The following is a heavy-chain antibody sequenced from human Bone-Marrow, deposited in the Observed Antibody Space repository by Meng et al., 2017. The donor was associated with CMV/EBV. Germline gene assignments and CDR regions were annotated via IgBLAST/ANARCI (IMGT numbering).Heavy chain of an antibody. CDR2: IYYSGST. J-gene: IGHJ5*02. CDR1: GGSISSGGYY. D-gene: IGHD3-10*01. V-gene: IGHV4-31*03. CDR3: ARGRGWFGEFDNWFDP. Sequence: SETLSLTCTVSGGSISSGGYYWSWIRQHPGKGLEWIGYIYYSGSTYYNPSLKSRVTISVDTSKNQFSLKLSSVTAADTAVYYCARGRGWFGEFDNWFDPWGQGTLVTVSS.